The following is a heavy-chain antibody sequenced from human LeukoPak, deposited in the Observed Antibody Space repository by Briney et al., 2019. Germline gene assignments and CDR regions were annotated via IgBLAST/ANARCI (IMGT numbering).Heavy chain of an antibody. CDR2: ISGSGGST. CDR1: GFTFSSYA. J-gene: IGHJ4*02. CDR3: AKLDTTIFGVVTPRGYFDY. V-gene: IGHV3-23*01. Sequence: QTGGSLRLSCAASGFTFSSYAMSWVRQAPGKGLEWVSAISGSGGSTYYADSVKGRFTISRDNSKNTLYLQMNSLRAEDTAVYYCAKLDTTIFGVVTPRGYFDYWGQGTLVTVSP. D-gene: IGHD3-3*01.